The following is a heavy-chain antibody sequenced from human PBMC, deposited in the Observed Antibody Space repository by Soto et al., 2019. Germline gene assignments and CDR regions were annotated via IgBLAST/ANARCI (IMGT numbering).Heavy chain of an antibody. D-gene: IGHD3-16*01. V-gene: IGHV4-31*03. Sequence: QVQLQESGPGLVKPSQTLSLTCTVSGGSISSGGYYWSWIRQHPGKGLEWIGSIYYSGSTNYNPSLKSRVTTSVHTSKNQCSLALSSVTASDTAVYYCARGVLPWGQGTLVTVSS. CDR3: ARGVLP. CDR1: GGSISSGGYY. CDR2: IYYSGST. J-gene: IGHJ5*02.